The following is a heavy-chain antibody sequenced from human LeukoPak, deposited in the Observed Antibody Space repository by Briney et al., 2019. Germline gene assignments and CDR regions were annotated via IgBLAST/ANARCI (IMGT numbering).Heavy chain of an antibody. D-gene: IGHD4-17*01. CDR1: GYSFTSYW. J-gene: IGHJ4*02. CDR3: ARRAPLSGESFDY. V-gene: IGHV5-51*01. Sequence: GESLKISCKGSGYSFTSYWLGWVRQMPGKGLEWMGIIYPGDFDTRYSPSFQGQVTMSADKSINTAYLQWSSLKASDTAMYYCARRAPLSGESFDYWGQGTLVTVSS. CDR2: IYPGDFDT.